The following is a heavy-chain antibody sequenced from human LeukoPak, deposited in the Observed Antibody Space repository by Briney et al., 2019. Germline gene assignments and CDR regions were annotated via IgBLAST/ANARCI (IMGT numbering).Heavy chain of an antibody. J-gene: IGHJ5*02. CDR2: INPSGGGT. CDR3: AGSLIVGATGGWFDP. V-gene: IGHV1-46*01. CDR1: GYTFTSYY. D-gene: IGHD1-26*01. Sequence: ASVKVSCKASGYTFTSYYIHWVRQAPGQGLEWMGIINPSGGGTSYAQKFQGRVTMTRDMSTSTVYMELSSLRSEDTAVYYCAGSLIVGATGGWFDPWGQGTLVTVSS.